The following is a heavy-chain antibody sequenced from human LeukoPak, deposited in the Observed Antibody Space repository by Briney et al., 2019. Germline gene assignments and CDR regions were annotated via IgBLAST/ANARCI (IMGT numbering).Heavy chain of an antibody. CDR3: ASPPAGIFGVVMEHGMDV. D-gene: IGHD3-3*01. Sequence: ASVKVSCKASGGTFSSYAISWVRQAPGQGLEWMGRIIPILGIANYAQKFQGRVTITADKSTSTAYMELSSLRSEDTAVYYCASPPAGIFGVVMEHGMDVWGQGTTVTVSS. J-gene: IGHJ6*02. CDR1: GGTFSSYA. CDR2: IIPILGIA. V-gene: IGHV1-69*04.